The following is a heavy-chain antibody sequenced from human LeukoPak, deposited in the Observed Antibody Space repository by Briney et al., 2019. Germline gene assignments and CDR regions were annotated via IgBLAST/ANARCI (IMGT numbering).Heavy chain of an antibody. V-gene: IGHV7-4-1*02. D-gene: IGHD3-16*01. J-gene: IGHJ4*02. CDR3: ARHDNDDDFDY. CDR1: GYTFIRYA. CDR2: INMYTANP. Sequence: ASVKVSCKASGYTFIRYAINWLRQVPGQGLEWMGWINMYTANPAYAQGFTERFVFSLDTSVSAAYLEISNLKAEDTAVYYCARHDNDDDFDYWGQGTLVTVSS.